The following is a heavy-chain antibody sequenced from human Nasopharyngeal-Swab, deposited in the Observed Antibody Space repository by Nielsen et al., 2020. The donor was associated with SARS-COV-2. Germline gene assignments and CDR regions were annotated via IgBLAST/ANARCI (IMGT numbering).Heavy chain of an antibody. CDR1: GFTFSIYA. D-gene: IGHD2-15*01. V-gene: IGHV3-23*01. J-gene: IGHJ4*02. CDR3: AKALGDGYCSGGSCYLLDY. Sequence: GESLKISCVASGFTFSIYAMSWVRQAPGKGLEWVSGISGSGGRTYYADSGKGRFTISRDNSKNTLYLQMNSLRAEDTAVYYCAKALGDGYCSGGSCYLLDYWGQGTLVTVSS. CDR2: ISGSGGRT.